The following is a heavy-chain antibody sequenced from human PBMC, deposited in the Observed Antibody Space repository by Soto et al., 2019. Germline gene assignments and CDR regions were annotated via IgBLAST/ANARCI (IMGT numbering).Heavy chain of an antibody. CDR2: IYHSGST. D-gene: IGHD3-10*01. CDR1: GGSISSGGYS. V-gene: IGHV4-30-2*01. J-gene: IGHJ5*02. Sequence: LSLTCAVSGGSISSGGYSWSWIRQPPGKGLEWIGYIYHSGSTYYNPSLKSRVTISVDRSKNQFSLKLSSVTAADTAVYYCARGLHYGSGSYYKGPQNWFDPWGQGTLVTVSS. CDR3: ARGLHYGSGSYYKGPQNWFDP.